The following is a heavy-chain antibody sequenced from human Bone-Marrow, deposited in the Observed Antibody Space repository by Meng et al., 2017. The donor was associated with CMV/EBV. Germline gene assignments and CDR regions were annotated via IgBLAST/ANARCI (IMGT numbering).Heavy chain of an antibody. J-gene: IGHJ4*02. D-gene: IGHD2-8*01. CDR1: GFIFTSHG. CDR3: AREAQLSYAGSFQVDY. V-gene: IGHV3-30*02. Sequence: GGSLRLSCAASGFIFTSHGMHWVRQAPGKGLEWVSFIRYDGNNKYYADPVRGRFTVSRDNSKNTLYLQMDSLRVEDTAVYYCAREAQLSYAGSFQVDYWGQGMLVTVSS. CDR2: IRYDGNNK.